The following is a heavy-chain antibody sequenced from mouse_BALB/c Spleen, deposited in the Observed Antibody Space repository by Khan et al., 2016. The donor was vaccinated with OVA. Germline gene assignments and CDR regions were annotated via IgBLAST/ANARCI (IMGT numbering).Heavy chain of an antibody. Sequence: VQLKQSGTVLARPGASVKMSCKASGYTFTSYWMHWVKQRPGQGLEWIGAIYPGNSDINYNQKFKGKAKLTAVTSTSTAYMELNSLTNEDSAVYYCTRKGFGNYESWDYWGQGTTLTISS. CDR1: GYTFTSYW. CDR2: IYPGNSDI. D-gene: IGHD2-1*01. V-gene: IGHV1-5*01. CDR3: TRKGFGNYESWDY. J-gene: IGHJ2*01.